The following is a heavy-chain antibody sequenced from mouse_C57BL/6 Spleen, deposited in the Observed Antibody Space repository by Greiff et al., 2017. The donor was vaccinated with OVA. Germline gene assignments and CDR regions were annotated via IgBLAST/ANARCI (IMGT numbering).Heavy chain of an antibody. J-gene: IGHJ3*01. CDR1: GYTFTSYW. CDR2: IDPSDSYT. Sequence: QVQLKQPGAELVMPGASVKLSCKASGYTFTSYWMHWVKQRPGQGLEWIGEIDPSDSYTNYNQKFKGKSTLTVDKSSSTAYMQLSSLTSEDSAVYYCALYYYGSREDWFAYWGQGTLVTVSA. V-gene: IGHV1-69*01. D-gene: IGHD1-1*01. CDR3: ALYYYGSREDWFAY.